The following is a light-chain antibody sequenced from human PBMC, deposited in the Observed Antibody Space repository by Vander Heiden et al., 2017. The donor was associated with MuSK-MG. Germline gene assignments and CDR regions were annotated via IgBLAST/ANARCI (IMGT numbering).Light chain of an antibody. J-gene: IGKJ2*01. CDR3: QQCYSSLRT. CDR1: QSISTY. Sequence: DIQMTQSPSSLSASVGDRVTITCRASQSISTYLNWYQQKPRKAPKLLIYAASTLQSGVPSRFSGSGSGTDFTLTISSLQPEDFATYYCQQCYSSLRTFGQGTKLEMK. CDR2: AAS. V-gene: IGKV1-39*01.